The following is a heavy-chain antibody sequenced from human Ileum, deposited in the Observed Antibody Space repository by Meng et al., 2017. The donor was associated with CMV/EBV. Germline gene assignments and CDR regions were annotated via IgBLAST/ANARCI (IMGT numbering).Heavy chain of an antibody. V-gene: IGHV3-21*01. J-gene: IGHJ4*02. CDR2: ISGSSSNYI. D-gene: IGHD6-6*01. CDR1: GFNFSSYS. CDR3: AKDLLTYSSSSH. Sequence: CAASGFNFSSYSMNWVRQAPGKGLEWVSSISGSSSNYIYYADSVKGRFTISRDNAKNSVYLQMNSLRAEDTALYYCAKDLLTYSSSSHWGQGTLVTVSS.